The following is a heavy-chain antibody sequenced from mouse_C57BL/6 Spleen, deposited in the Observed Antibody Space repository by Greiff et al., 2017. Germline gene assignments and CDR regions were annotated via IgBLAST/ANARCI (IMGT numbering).Heavy chain of an antibody. CDR2: IDPETGGT. V-gene: IGHV1-15*01. D-gene: IGHD2-5*01. J-gene: IGHJ1*03. Sequence: VKLVESGAELVRPGASVTLSCKASGYTFTDYEMHWVKQTPVHGLEWIGAIDPETGGTAYNQKFKGKAILTADKSSSTAYMELRSLTSEDSAVYYCTRDSNYGYFDVWGTGTTVTVSS. CDR3: TRDSNYGYFDV. CDR1: GYTFTDYE.